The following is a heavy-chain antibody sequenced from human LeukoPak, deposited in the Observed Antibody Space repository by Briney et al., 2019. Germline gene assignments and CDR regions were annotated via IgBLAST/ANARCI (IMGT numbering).Heavy chain of an antibody. D-gene: IGHD2-15*01. CDR3: ASSQKDIVVVVAATLFDYFDY. V-gene: IGHV1-69*13. CDR1: GGTFSSYA. CDR2: SIHIFGTA. J-gene: IGHJ4*02. Sequence: ASVKVSCKASGGTFSSYAISWVRQAPGQGLEWMGGSIHIFGTANYAQKFQGRVTITADESTSTAYMELSSLRSEDTAVYYCASSQKDIVVVVAATLFDYFDYWGQGTLVTVSS.